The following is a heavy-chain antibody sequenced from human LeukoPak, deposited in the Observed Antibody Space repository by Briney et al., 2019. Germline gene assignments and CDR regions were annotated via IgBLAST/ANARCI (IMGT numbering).Heavy chain of an antibody. Sequence: ASVTVSCTASGYTFTGYYKHWVRQAPGQGLEWMGWINPNSGGTNYAQKFQGRVTMTRDTSISTAYMELSRLRSDDTAVYYCARERKQQLAYFDYWGQGTLVTVSS. V-gene: IGHV1-2*02. CDR1: GYTFTGYY. J-gene: IGHJ4*02. CDR3: ARERKQQLAYFDY. D-gene: IGHD6-13*01. CDR2: INPNSGGT.